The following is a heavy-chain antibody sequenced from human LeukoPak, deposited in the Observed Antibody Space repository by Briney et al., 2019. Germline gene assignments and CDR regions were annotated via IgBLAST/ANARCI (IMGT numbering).Heavy chain of an antibody. D-gene: IGHD2-15*01. J-gene: IGHJ2*01. V-gene: IGHV1-18*01. CDR1: GYTFSNYG. CDR2: IIAYNGNI. Sequence: GASVKVSCKASGYTFSNYGISWVRQAPGQGLEWMGWIIAYNGNINYAQKVQGRVTMTTDTSTSTAYMELRSLRSDDTAVYHCARVVVVAATRGTWYFDLWGRGTLVTVSS. CDR3: ARVVVVAATRGTWYFDL.